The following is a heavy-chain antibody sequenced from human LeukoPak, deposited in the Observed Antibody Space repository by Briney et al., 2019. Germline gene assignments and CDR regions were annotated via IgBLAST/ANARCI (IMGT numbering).Heavy chain of an antibody. D-gene: IGHD2-15*01. J-gene: IGHJ3*02. Sequence: SETLSLTCTVSGGSISRSRDYWGWIRQPPGKGLEWIGSIYYSGSTYYNPSLKSRVTISGDTSKNRFSLKLSSVTAADTAVYYCARGRYCAIWGQGTMVTVSS. CDR1: GGSISRSRDY. CDR3: ARGRYCAI. CDR2: IYYSGST. V-gene: IGHV4-39*07.